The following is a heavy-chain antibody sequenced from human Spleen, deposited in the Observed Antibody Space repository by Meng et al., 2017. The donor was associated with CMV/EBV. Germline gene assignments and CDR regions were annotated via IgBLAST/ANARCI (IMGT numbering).Heavy chain of an antibody. CDR1: GYYLTDYY. V-gene: IGHV1-2*02. J-gene: IGHJ5*02. Sequence: ASVKVSCKASGYYLTDYYIHWVRQAPGQGLEWMGWINPNSGGTNYAQKFQARVTMTRDTSISTAHMELSGLTSDDTAVYYCARDSHLWFDPWGQGTLVTVSS. CDR3: ARDSHLWFDP. CDR2: INPNSGGT.